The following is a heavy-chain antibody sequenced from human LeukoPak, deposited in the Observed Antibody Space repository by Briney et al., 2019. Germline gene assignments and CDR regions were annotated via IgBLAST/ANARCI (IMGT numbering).Heavy chain of an antibody. V-gene: IGHV4-59*11. CDR1: GGSLSRHY. CDR3: ASMVRGAPGY. J-gene: IGHJ4*02. Sequence: SETLSLTCTVSGGSLSRHYWSWIRQPPGKGLEWIGYIYYSGSTNYNPSLKSRVTISVDTSKNQFSLKLSSVTAADTAVYYCASMVRGAPGYWGEGTLVTVSS. D-gene: IGHD3-10*01. CDR2: IYYSGST.